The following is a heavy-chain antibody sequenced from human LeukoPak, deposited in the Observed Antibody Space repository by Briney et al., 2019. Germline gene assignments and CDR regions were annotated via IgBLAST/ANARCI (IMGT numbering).Heavy chain of an antibody. Sequence: ASVKVSCKASGGTFSSYAISWVRQAPGQGLEWMGGIIPIFGTANYAQKFQGRVTITADESTSTAYVELSSLRSEDTAVYYCARVVSRDDFWSGYIDYWGQGTLVTVSS. V-gene: IGHV1-69*13. CDR3: ARVVSRDDFWSGYIDY. CDR1: GGTFSSYA. D-gene: IGHD3-3*01. J-gene: IGHJ4*02. CDR2: IIPIFGTA.